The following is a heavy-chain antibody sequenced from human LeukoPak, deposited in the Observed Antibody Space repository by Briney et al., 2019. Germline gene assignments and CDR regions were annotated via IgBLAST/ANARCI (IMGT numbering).Heavy chain of an antibody. CDR3: ARALYYGSARGYFDY. D-gene: IGHD3-10*01. CDR1: GGSISSGGYS. J-gene: IGHJ4*02. Sequence: SQTLSLTCAVSGGSISSGGYSWSWIRQPPGKGLEWIGYIYHSGSTYYNPSLKSRVTISVDRSKNQFSLKLSSVTAADTAVYYCARALYYGSARGYFDYWGQGTLVTVSS. CDR2: IYHSGST. V-gene: IGHV4-30-2*01.